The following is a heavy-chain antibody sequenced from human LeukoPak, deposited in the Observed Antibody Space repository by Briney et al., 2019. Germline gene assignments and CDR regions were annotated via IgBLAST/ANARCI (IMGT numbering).Heavy chain of an antibody. V-gene: IGHV3-23*01. J-gene: IGHJ6*03. D-gene: IGHD6-6*01. CDR1: GFTFSSYA. CDR2: ISGSGGST. CDR3: AKGRRVYYYYYMDV. Sequence: GGSLRLSCAASGFTFSSYAVSWVRQAPGKGLEWVSAISGSGGSTYYADSVKGRFTISRDNSKNTLYLQMNSLRAEDTAVYYCAKGRRVYYYYYMDVWGKGTTVTVSS.